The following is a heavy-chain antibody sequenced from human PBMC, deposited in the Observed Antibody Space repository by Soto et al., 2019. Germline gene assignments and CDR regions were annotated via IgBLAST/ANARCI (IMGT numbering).Heavy chain of an antibody. CDR2: INHSGIT. D-gene: IGHD3-3*01. CDR3: ARGRLDWLLLGYGVVV. V-gene: IGHV4-34*01. Sequence: SETLSLTCAVYGGSFTDHYGTWIRQSPGKGLEWIWEINHSGITYYNTSLKSRVTISVDTSKNQFSLKLRSVTAADTATYYCARGRLDWLLLGYGVVVGGQGTTVNVSS. CDR1: GGSFTDHY. J-gene: IGHJ6*02.